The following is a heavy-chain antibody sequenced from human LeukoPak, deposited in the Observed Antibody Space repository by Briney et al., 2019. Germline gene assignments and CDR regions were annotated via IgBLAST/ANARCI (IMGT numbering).Heavy chain of an antibody. CDR1: GYTFTSYG. J-gene: IGHJ5*02. Sequence: ASVKVSCKASGYTFTSYGISWVRQAPGQGLEWMGWISAYNGNTNYAQKLQGRVTMTTDTSTSTAYMELGSLRSDDTAVYYCARKDGPPAREELNWFDPWGQGTLVTVSS. CDR3: ARKDGPPAREELNWFDP. CDR2: ISAYNGNT. D-gene: IGHD1-7*01. V-gene: IGHV1-18*01.